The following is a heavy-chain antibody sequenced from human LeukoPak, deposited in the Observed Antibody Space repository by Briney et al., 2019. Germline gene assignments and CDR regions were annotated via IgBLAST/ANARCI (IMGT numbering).Heavy chain of an antibody. D-gene: IGHD1-26*01. CDR2: IIPIFGTA. V-gene: IGHV1-69*01. CDR3: ARVPVGAFYFDY. CDR1: GGTFSSYA. Sequence: SVKVSCEASGGTFSSYAISWVRQAPGQGLEWMGGIIPIFGTANYAQKFQGRVTITADESTSTAYMELSSLRSEDTAVYYCARVPVGAFYFDYWGQGTLVTVSS. J-gene: IGHJ4*02.